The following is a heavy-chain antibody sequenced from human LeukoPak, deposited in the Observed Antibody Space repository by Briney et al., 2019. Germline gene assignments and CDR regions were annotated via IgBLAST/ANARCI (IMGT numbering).Heavy chain of an antibody. CDR1: GGSSGGYY. Sequence: SETLSLTCAAYGGSSGGYYWSWIRQPPGKGLEWIGEINHSGSTNYNPSLKSRVTISVDTSKNQFSLKLSSVTAADTAVYCCARRRLGAARPLDYWGQGTLVTVSS. V-gene: IGHV4-34*01. CDR2: INHSGST. D-gene: IGHD6-6*01. J-gene: IGHJ4*02. CDR3: ARRRLGAARPLDY.